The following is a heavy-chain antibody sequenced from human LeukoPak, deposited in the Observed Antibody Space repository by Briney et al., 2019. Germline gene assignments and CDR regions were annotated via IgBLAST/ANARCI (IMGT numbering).Heavy chain of an antibody. CDR3: ARQGGYASPFDY. D-gene: IGHD5-12*01. CDR2: IYNSKSS. CDR1: GGSISSYY. V-gene: IGHV4-59*08. J-gene: IGHJ4*02. Sequence: SETLSLTCTVSGGSISSYYWSWIRQPPGKGLEWIGNIYNSKSSNYNPSLKSRVTISVDLSKKQFSLKLISVTAADTAVYYCARQGGYASPFDYWGQGTLVTVSS.